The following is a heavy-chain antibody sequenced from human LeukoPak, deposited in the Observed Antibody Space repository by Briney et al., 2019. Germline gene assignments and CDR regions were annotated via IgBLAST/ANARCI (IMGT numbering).Heavy chain of an antibody. D-gene: IGHD3-10*01. CDR2: IYSSTSST. J-gene: IGHJ6*02. V-gene: IGHV3-53*01. CDR3: AYGSGSFYGLDV. Sequence: GGSLRLSCAVTVSFKYMTWVRQAPGKGLEWVSIIYSSTSSTFYSDSAKGRFTISRDNSKNTMFLQMNSLRVEDTAIYYCAYGSGSFYGLDVWGQGTTVTVSS. CDR1: TVSFKY.